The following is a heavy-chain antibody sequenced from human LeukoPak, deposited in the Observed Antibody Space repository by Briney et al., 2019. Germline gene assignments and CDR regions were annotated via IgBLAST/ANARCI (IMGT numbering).Heavy chain of an antibody. Sequence: GGSLRLSCAASGFIFNRYPMHWVCQGPGEGLEAVSAISEDTFRTYYARSVKGRFTVSRDNSKSTVFLHMDNLRVEDMGIYYCAKEDVGGFDAWGQGTLVTVSS. CDR3: AKEDVGGFDA. D-gene: IGHD5-24*01. CDR2: ISEDTFRT. CDR1: GFIFNRYP. V-gene: IGHV3-64*01. J-gene: IGHJ4*02.